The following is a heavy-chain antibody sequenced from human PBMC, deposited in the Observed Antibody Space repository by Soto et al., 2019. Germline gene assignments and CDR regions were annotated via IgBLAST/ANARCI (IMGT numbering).Heavy chain of an antibody. J-gene: IGHJ4*02. CDR1: GFGFSNAW. D-gene: IGHD2-2*01. CDR2: IKSKTDGGTT. Sequence: PCGSLRLSCAGSGFGFSNAWLNWVRQAPGIGLEWVGRIKSKTDGGTTDYAAPVKGRFTISRDDSKNTLYLQMNSLKTEDTAAYYCPTEPPRYCSSTTCYRGHWGRGTLVTISS. CDR3: PTEPPRYCSSTTCYRGH. V-gene: IGHV3-15*01.